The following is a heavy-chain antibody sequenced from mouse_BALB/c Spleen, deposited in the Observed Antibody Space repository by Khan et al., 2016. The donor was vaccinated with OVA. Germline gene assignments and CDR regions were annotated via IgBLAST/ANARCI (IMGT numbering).Heavy chain of an antibody. CDR2: INPTSGLN. V-gene: IGHV1-7*01. CDR1: GYTFTTYW. Sequence: QVQLKQSGAELAKPGASVKMSCKASGYTFTTYWMHWVKQRPGKGLEWIGYINPTSGLNDYNQKYTDKATLTADKSSSTAYMQLSSLTSDDSAVYYCARDRIDYWGQGTTLTVSS. CDR3: ARDRIDY. J-gene: IGHJ2*01.